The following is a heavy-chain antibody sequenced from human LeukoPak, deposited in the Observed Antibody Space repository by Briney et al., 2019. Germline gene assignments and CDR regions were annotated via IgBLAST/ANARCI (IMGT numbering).Heavy chain of an antibody. J-gene: IGHJ3*02. Sequence: SETLSLTCTVSGGSISSGSYYWSWIRQPAGKGLEWIGRIYTSGSTNYNPSLKSRVTISVDTSKNQFSLKLSSVTAADTAVYYCARRGIGNAFDIWGQGTMVTVSS. D-gene: IGHD1-14*01. V-gene: IGHV4-61*02. CDR3: ARRGIGNAFDI. CDR2: IYTSGST. CDR1: GGSISSGSYY.